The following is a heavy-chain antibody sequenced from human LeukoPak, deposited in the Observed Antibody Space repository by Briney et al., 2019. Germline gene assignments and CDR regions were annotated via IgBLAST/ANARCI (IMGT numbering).Heavy chain of an antibody. D-gene: IGHD2-15*01. CDR2: INPNSGGT. J-gene: IGHJ4*02. Sequence: GASVKVSCKASGYTFTGYYMHWVRQAPGQGLEWMGRINPNSGGTNYAQKFQGRVTMTRDTSISTAYMELSGLRSDDTAVYYCARGCSGGSCYDYSDYWGQGTLVTVSS. V-gene: IGHV1-2*06. CDR3: ARGCSGGSCYDYSDY. CDR1: GYTFTGYY.